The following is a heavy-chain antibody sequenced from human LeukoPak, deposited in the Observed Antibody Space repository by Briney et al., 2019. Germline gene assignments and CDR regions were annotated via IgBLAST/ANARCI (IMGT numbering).Heavy chain of an antibody. CDR2: IYTSGST. V-gene: IGHV4-61*02. J-gene: IGHJ4*02. CDR3: ARCSGGSCLNFDY. Sequence: PSETLSLTCTVSGGSISSSSYYWGWIRQPAGKGLEWIGRIYTSGSTNYNPSLKSRVTMSVDTSKNQFSLKLSSVTAADTAVYYCARCSGGSCLNFDYWGQGTLVTVSS. D-gene: IGHD2-15*01. CDR1: GGSISSSSYY.